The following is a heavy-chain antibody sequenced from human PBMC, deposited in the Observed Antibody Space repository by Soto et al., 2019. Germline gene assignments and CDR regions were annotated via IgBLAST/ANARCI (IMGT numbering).Heavy chain of an antibody. J-gene: IGHJ5*02. CDR2: ISAHHGHT. D-gene: IGHD2-8*02. Sequence: QVHLVQSGAEVKKPGASVKVSCKASGYTFPSYGISWIRQAPGQGLVWMGWISAHHGHTKYTQNFQGSVTMTTDISTRTAHMELRALRSDDTAVYYCARDGGVWAYHWGQGTPVPFST. V-gene: IGHV1-18*01. CDR1: GYTFPSYG. CDR3: ARDGGVWAYH.